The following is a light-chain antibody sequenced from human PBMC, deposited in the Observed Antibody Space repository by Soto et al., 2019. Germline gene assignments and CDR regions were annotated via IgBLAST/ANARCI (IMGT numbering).Light chain of an antibody. CDR3: LQYNSYPFT. CDR1: QAIRNV. CDR2: AAS. J-gene: IGKJ5*01. V-gene: IGKV1-17*01. Sequence: DIQMTQSPSSLSASVGDRVTISCRASQAIRNVLGSYQQKPGKAPKRLIYAASSLQSGVPSRFSGSGSGTEFTLTISSLQPEDFATYYCLQYNSYPFTFGQGTRLEIK.